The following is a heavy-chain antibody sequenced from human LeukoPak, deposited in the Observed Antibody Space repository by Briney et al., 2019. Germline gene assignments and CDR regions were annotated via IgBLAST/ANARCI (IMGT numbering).Heavy chain of an antibody. CDR2: LNPNSGNT. V-gene: IGHV1-8*01. CDR1: GYTFTSYD. Sequence: ASVKVSCKASGYTFTSYDINWVRQATGQGLEWMGWLNPNSGNTVYAQMFQGRVTMTMNTSISTAYMELSSLRSEDTAVYYCARDVTPFYYYYYMDVWGKGTTVTVSS. J-gene: IGHJ6*03. D-gene: IGHD1-14*01. CDR3: ARDVTPFYYYYYMDV.